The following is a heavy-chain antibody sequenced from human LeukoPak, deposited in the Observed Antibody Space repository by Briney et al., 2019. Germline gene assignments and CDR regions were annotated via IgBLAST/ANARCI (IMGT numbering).Heavy chain of an antibody. D-gene: IGHD6-19*01. CDR3: ATYSLATSSGWLYLDY. V-gene: IGHV4-59*08. CDR2: IYYSGNT. Sequence: SETLSPTCTVSGGSISSYYWSWIRQPPGKGLEWIGYIYYSGNTNYNPSLKSRVTISVDTSKNQFSLKLSSVTAADTAVYYCATYSLATSSGWLYLDYWGQGTLVTVSS. J-gene: IGHJ4*02. CDR1: GGSISSYY.